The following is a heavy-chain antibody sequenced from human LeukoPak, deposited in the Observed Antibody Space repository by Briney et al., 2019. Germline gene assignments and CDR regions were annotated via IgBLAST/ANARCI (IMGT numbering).Heavy chain of an antibody. V-gene: IGHV3-23*01. J-gene: IGHJ4*02. D-gene: IGHD3-9*01. CDR3: ARDQSGYYDILTGYYTPFDY. CDR1: GFTLTSYG. Sequence: GGSLRLSCAASGFTLTSYGMSWVRQAPGRGLEWVSFISDGGAGTHYADSVKGRFTVSRDSSRNTVFLQMNSLRSDDTAVYYCARDQSGYYDILTGYYTPFDYWGQGTLVTVSS. CDR2: ISDGGAGT.